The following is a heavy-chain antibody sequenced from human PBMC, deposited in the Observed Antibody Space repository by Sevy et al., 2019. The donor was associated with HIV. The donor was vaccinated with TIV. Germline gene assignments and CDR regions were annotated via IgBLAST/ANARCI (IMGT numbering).Heavy chain of an antibody. D-gene: IGHD2-15*01. J-gene: IGHJ4*02. CDR2: MYYSGST. Sequence: SETLSLTCTVSGGSIRTTSYYWGWIRQPPGKGLEWIGNMYYSGSTYYNPSLKSRVTISVDTSKNQFSLQLSSVTAADTAVYYCARGSGLLYYFDYSGQGTLVTVSS. V-gene: IGHV4-39*01. CDR3: ARGSGLLYYFDY. CDR1: GGSIRTTSYY.